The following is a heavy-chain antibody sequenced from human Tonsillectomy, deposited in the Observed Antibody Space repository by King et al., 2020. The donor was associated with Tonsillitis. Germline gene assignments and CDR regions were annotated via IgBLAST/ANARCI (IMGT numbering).Heavy chain of an antibody. D-gene: IGHD4-17*01. Sequence: VQLVESGGGLVQPGGSLRLSCAASGFTFSDHYMDWVRQAPGKGLEWLGRCRNKAKGYTTEYAACVKGRFSISRDDSKNSIYIQMNSLKTEETPLYYRAGVATTETPIHDCSLDFWGQGTTVTVSS. CDR2: CRNKAKGYTT. CDR3: AGVATTETPIHDCSLDF. CDR1: GFTFSDHY. J-gene: IGHJ6*02. V-gene: IGHV3-72*01.